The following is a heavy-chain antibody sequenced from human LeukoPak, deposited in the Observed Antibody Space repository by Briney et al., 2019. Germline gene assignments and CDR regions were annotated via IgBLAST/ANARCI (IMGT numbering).Heavy chain of an antibody. CDR2: ISYDGSNK. D-gene: IGHD6-19*01. Sequence: GGSLRLSCAPSGFTFSSYGMHWVRQAPGKGLEWVAVISYDGSNKYYADSVKGRFTIPRDNSKNTLYLQMNSLRAEDTAVYYCAKDVGLAVAVFYYYGMDVWGQGTTVTVSS. CDR1: GFTFSSYG. V-gene: IGHV3-30*18. J-gene: IGHJ6*02. CDR3: AKDVGLAVAVFYYYGMDV.